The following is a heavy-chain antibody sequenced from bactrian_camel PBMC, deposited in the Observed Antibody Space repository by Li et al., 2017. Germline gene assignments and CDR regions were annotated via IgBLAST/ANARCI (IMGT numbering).Heavy chain of an antibody. V-gene: IGHV3S53*01. CDR2: YTFGRVT. D-gene: IGHD6*01. CDR1: GNTYSLNC. CDR3: AADFVGAAYGGNWFRPDRYNA. Sequence: HVQLVESGGGSVQPGGSLRLSCAVSGNTYSLNCLGWFRQDPGKEREQVAAFIYTFGRVTRYADSVKGRFTISRDNAPNTVLLQMNNLKPEDTAVYYCAADFVGAAYGGNWFRPDRYNAWGQGTQVTVS. J-gene: IGHJ6*01.